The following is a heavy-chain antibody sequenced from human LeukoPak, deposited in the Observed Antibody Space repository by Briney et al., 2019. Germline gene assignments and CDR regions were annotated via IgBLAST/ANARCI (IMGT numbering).Heavy chain of an antibody. V-gene: IGHV4-34*01. J-gene: IGHJ5*02. CDR2: INHSGST. Sequence: SETLSLTCAVYGGSFSGYYWSWIRQPPGKGLEWIGEINHSGSTNYNPSLKSRVTISVDTSKNQFSLKLSSVTAADTAVYYCARRSRITMVRGLGWFDPWGQGTLVTVSS. CDR3: ARRSRITMVRGLGWFDP. CDR1: GGSFSGYY. D-gene: IGHD3-10*01.